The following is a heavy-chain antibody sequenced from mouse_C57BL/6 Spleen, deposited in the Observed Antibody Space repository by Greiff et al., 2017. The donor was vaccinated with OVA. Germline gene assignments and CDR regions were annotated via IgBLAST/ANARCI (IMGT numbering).Heavy chain of an antibody. CDR1: GYSITSGYY. CDR2: ISYDGSN. J-gene: IGHJ3*01. V-gene: IGHV3-6*01. CDR3: ATLYDYDGGLFAY. D-gene: IGHD2-4*01. Sequence: VQLKESGPGLVKPSQSLSLTCSVTGYSITSGYYWNWIRQFPGNKLEWMGYISYDGSNNYNPSLKNRISITRDTSKNQFFLKLNSVTTEDTATYYCATLYDYDGGLFAYWGQGTLVTVSA.